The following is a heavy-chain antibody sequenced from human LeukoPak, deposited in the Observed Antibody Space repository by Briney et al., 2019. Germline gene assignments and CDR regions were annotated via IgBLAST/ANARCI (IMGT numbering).Heavy chain of an antibody. Sequence: GGSLRLSCAASGFTFSSYWMSWVRQAPGKGLEWVANIKQEGSEKHYVDSVKGRFTISRDNAKNSLYLQMNSLSAEDTAVYYCARAENPKFCSGKIIYFYLWGQGALVTVSS. CDR1: GFTFSSYW. CDR2: IKQEGSEK. V-gene: IGHV3-7*04. D-gene: IGHD3-10*02. CDR3: ARAENPKFCSGKIIYFYL. J-gene: IGHJ4*02.